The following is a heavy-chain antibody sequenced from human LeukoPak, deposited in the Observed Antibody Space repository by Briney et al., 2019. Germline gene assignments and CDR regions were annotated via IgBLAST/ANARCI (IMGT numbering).Heavy chain of an antibody. CDR1: GFTFSSYA. D-gene: IGHD3-22*01. V-gene: IGHV3-30*04. CDR3: AAYDSRGPRAPEFDP. Sequence: GGSLRLSCAASGFTFSSYAMHWVRQAPGKGLEWVAVISYDGSNKYYADSVKGRFTISRGNSKNTLYLQMNSLRAEDTAVYYCAAYDSRGPRAPEFDPWGQGTLLTVSS. CDR2: ISYDGSNK. J-gene: IGHJ5*02.